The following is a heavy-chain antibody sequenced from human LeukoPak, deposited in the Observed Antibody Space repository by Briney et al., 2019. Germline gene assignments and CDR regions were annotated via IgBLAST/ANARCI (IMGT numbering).Heavy chain of an antibody. CDR3: ARRWGVGYKIYRGIGY. J-gene: IGHJ4*02. Sequence: SETLSLTCAVYGGSFSGYYWSWIRQPPGKGLEWIGEINHSGSTNYNPSLKSRVTISVDTSKNQFSLKLSSVTAADTAVYYCARRWGVGYKIYRGIGYWGQGTLVTVSS. CDR1: GGSFSGYY. D-gene: IGHD3-10*01. V-gene: IGHV4-34*01. CDR2: INHSGST.